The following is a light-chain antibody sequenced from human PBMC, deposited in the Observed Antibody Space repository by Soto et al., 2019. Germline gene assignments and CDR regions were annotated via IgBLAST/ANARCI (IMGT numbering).Light chain of an antibody. V-gene: IGKV1-5*01. CDR2: DAS. CDR1: QSISSW. J-gene: IGKJ1*01. Sequence: DIQMTQTPSSLSASLGDRVTITCRASQSISSWLAWYQQKPGKAPNLLIYDASSLKSGVPSRFSGSGSGTEFTLTISSLQPDDFAPYYCQQYNSYSWTFGQGTKVDI. CDR3: QQYNSYSWT.